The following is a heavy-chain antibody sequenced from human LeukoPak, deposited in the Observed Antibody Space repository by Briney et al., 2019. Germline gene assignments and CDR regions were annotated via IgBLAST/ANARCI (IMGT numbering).Heavy chain of an antibody. CDR2: INPNSGGT. CDR1: GYSFNGYY. Sequence: SVTVSCKASGYSFNGYYMLWVQQAPGQGLEWMGRINPNSGGTNYAQKFQGRVTMTRDTSINTAYMELSRLRSDDRPVYYCPREEYSGSYFSSYYYMDVWGKGTTVTVSS. V-gene: IGHV1-2*06. CDR3: PREEYSGSYFSSYYYMDV. J-gene: IGHJ6*03. D-gene: IGHD1-26*01.